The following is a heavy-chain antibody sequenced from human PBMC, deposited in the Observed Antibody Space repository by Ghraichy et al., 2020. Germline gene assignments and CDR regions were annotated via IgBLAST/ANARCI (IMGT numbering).Heavy chain of an antibody. J-gene: IGHJ6*02. CDR1: GGSFSGYY. CDR3: ARVDSPSWSGYYYYYYYGMDV. D-gene: IGHD3-3*01. Sequence: SETLSLTCAVYGGSFSGYYWSWIRQPPGKGLEWIGEINHSGSTNYNPSLKSRVTISVDTSKNQFSLKLSSVTAADTAVYYCARVDSPSWSGYYYYYYYGMDVWGQGTTVTVSS. CDR2: INHSGST. V-gene: IGHV4-34*01.